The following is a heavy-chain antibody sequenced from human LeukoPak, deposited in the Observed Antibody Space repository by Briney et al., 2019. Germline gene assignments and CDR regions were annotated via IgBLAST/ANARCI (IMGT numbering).Heavy chain of an antibody. J-gene: IGHJ4*02. CDR3: ATTYYYIAGSYSY. V-gene: IGHV7-4-1*02. CDR2: IDTNTGYP. D-gene: IGHD3-10*01. CDR1: GYTFTGYY. Sequence: ASVKVSCKASGYTFTGYYMHWVRQAPGQGVECMGWIDTNTGYPTYAQDFTGRFVFSLDTSVSTAYLQIRGLKAEDTAVYYCATTYYYIAGSYSYWGQGTLVTVSS.